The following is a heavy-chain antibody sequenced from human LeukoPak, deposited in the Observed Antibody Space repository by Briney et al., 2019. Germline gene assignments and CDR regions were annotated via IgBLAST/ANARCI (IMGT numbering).Heavy chain of an antibody. V-gene: IGHV4-59*01. CDR2: IYYSGST. CDR3: ARGGSYALYYFDY. Sequence: SETLSLTCTVSGGSISSYYWSWIRQPPGKGLEWIGYIYYSGSTNYNPSLKSRVTISVDTSKNQFSLKLSSVTAADTAAYYCARGGSYALYYFDYWGQGTLVTVSS. J-gene: IGHJ4*02. D-gene: IGHD1-26*01. CDR1: GGSISSYY.